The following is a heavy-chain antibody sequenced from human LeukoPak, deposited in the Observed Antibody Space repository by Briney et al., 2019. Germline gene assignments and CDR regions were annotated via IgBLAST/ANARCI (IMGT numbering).Heavy chain of an antibody. J-gene: IGHJ4*02. V-gene: IGHV4-61*02. D-gene: IGHD6-19*01. CDR3: ASEGLAVAGNFLY. CDR1: GGSIGSGAYY. Sequence: SQTLSLTCTVSGGSIGSGAYYWSWIRQPAGKGPEWIGRIYASGSTNYNPSLKSRVTISVDTSENQFSLNLRSVTAADAAVYYCASEGLAVAGNFLYWGQGALVTVSS. CDR2: IYASGST.